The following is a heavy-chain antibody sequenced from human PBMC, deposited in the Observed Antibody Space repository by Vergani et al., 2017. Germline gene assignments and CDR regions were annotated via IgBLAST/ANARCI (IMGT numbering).Heavy chain of an antibody. Sequence: QVQLVESGGGVVQPGGSLRLSCAASGFTFSSYGMHWVRQAPGKGLEWVAFIRYDGSNKYYADSVKGRFTISRDNSKNTLYLHMNSLRAEDTAVYYCAHPVWMDVWGQGTTVTVSS. D-gene: IGHD2-8*01. CDR2: IRYDGSNK. CDR1: GFTFSSYG. J-gene: IGHJ6*02. CDR3: AHPVWMDV. V-gene: IGHV3-30*02.